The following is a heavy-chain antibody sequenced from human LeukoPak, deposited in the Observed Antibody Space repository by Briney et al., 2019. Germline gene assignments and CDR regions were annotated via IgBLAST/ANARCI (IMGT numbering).Heavy chain of an antibody. CDR3: ARHGGPHLLSMFRRRNAFDI. CDR2: IYTSGST. V-gene: IGHV4-61*02. Sequence: SQTLSLTCTVSGGSISSGSYYWSWIRQPAWKGLEWIGRIYTSGSTNYNPSLKSRVTISVDTSKNQFSLKLSSVTAADTAVYYCARHGGPHLLSMFRRRNAFDIWGQGTMVTVSS. CDR1: GGSISSGSYY. J-gene: IGHJ3*02. D-gene: IGHD3-10*02.